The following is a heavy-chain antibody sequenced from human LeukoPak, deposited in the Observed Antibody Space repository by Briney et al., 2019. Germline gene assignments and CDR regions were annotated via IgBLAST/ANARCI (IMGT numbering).Heavy chain of an antibody. V-gene: IGHV3-23*01. Sequence: GGSLRLSCTASGFTFSSYGLSWVRQAPGKGLEWVSSISGSGGDTYYADSVKGRLTISGDNSKNTLFLQMKSLRAEDTAVYYCAKDDRSGGNAGRSEYWGQGTLVTVSS. CDR1: GFTFSSYG. D-gene: IGHD4-23*01. CDR2: ISGSGGDT. J-gene: IGHJ4*02. CDR3: AKDDRSGGNAGRSEY.